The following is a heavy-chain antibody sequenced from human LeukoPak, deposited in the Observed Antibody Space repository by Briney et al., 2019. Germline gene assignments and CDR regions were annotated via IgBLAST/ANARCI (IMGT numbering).Heavy chain of an antibody. V-gene: IGHV5-51*01. J-gene: IGHJ3*02. CDR3: ARQDYIWSGHYDAFDI. D-gene: IGHD3-3*01. CDR1: GYSFTSYW. CDR2: IYPGDSDT. Sequence: GESLKISCKGSGYSFTSYWIGWVRQMPGKGLEWMGIIYPGDSDTRYSPSFQGQVTISADKSISTAYLQWSSLKASDTAMYYCARQDYIWSGHYDAFDIWGQGTMVTVSS.